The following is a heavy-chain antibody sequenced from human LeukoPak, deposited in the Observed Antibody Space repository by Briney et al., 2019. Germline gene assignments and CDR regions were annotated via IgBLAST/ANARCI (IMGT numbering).Heavy chain of an antibody. CDR3: ARQIYMLGAYYFDY. Sequence: SETLSLTCTASGGSMSSYYWSCIRQPPGEGLEWTWYIFYSGSTNYNPSLKSRVTLSVDTSKNQFSLKLGSVTAADTAVYYCARQIYMLGAYYFDYWGQGTLVTVSS. D-gene: IGHD1-26*01. CDR1: GGSMSSYY. J-gene: IGHJ4*02. V-gene: IGHV4-59*08. CDR2: IFYSGST.